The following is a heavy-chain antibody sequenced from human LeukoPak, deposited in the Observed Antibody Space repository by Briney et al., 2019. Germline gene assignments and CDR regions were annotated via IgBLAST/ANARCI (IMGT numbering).Heavy chain of an antibody. J-gene: IGHJ4*02. CDR2: ISSSSNFI. CDR1: GLTFSIYN. CDR3: AKDKQGEQWLEFDY. Sequence: GGSLRLSCAASGLTFSIYNMNWVRQAPGKGLEWVSFISSSSNFIYYADSVKGRFTISRDNSKNTLYLQMNSLRAEDTAVYYCAKDKQGEQWLEFDYWGQGTLVTVSS. V-gene: IGHV3-21*04. D-gene: IGHD6-19*01.